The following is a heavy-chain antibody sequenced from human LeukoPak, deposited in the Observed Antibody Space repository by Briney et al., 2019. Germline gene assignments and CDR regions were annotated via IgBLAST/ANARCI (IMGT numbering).Heavy chain of an antibody. CDR3: ARGSYCSGGSCYSRFDY. Sequence: GGSLRLSCAASGFTFSSYAMHWVRQAPGKGLEWVAVISYDGSNKYYADSVKGRFTISRDNSKNTLYLQMNSLRAEDTAVYYCARGSYCSGGSCYSRFDYWGQGTLVTVSS. V-gene: IGHV3-30-3*01. CDR2: ISYDGSNK. CDR1: GFTFSSYA. D-gene: IGHD2-15*01. J-gene: IGHJ4*02.